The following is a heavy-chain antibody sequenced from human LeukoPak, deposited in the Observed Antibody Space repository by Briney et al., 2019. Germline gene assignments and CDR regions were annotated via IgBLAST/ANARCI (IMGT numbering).Heavy chain of an antibody. Sequence: PSETLSLTCAVYGGSFSGYYWSWIRQPPGKGLEWIGYIYYSGSTSYNPSLKSRVTISIDTSKNQFSLKLSSVTAADTAVYYCARDGGYGSGTYRFDYWGQGTLVTVSS. CDR2: IYYSGST. D-gene: IGHD3-10*01. CDR3: ARDGGYGSGTYRFDY. CDR1: GGSFSGYY. V-gene: IGHV4-34*09. J-gene: IGHJ4*02.